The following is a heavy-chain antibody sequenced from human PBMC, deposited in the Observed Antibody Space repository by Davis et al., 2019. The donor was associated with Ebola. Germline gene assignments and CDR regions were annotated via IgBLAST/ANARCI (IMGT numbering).Heavy chain of an antibody. Sequence: GGSLRLSCSASGFTFSSYAMHWVRQAPGKGLEYVSAISSNGGSTYYADSVKGRFTISRDNSKNTLYLQMNSLRAEDTAVYYCAKDGEGMVAILDYWGQGTLVTVSS. CDR2: ISSNGGST. D-gene: IGHD5-12*01. CDR1: GFTFSSYA. J-gene: IGHJ4*02. V-gene: IGHV3-64*04. CDR3: AKDGEGMVAILDY.